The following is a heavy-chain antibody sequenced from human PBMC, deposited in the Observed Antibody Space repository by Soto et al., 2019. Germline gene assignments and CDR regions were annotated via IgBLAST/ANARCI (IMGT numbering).Heavy chain of an antibody. Sequence: ASVKVSCKASGYTFTSYGISWVRQAPGQGLEWMGWISAFYGKANYAQKLQGRVTMTTDTSTSTAYMELSSLRSEDTAVYYCARDGYNWNYSDYWGQGTLVTVSS. CDR3: ARDGYNWNYSDY. CDR1: GYTFTSYG. D-gene: IGHD1-20*01. V-gene: IGHV1-18*01. CDR2: ISAFYGKA. J-gene: IGHJ4*02.